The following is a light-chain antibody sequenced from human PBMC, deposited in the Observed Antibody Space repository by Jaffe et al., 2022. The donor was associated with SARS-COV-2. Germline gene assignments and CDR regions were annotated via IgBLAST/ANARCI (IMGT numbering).Light chain of an antibody. CDR2: GAS. CDR3: QQYGGYPLT. Sequence: DIQMTQSPSSLSASVGDRVTITCRASQGIRKSLVWIQQKPGKAPKSLIYGASSLQSGVPSKFSGSGSGTEFTLTISSLQPEDCATYYCQQYGGYPLTFGQGTKVEIK. CDR1: QGIRKS. J-gene: IGKJ1*01. V-gene: IGKV1-16*02.